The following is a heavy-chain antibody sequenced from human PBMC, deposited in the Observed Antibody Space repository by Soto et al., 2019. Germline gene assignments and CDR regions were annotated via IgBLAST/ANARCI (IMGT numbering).Heavy chain of an antibody. CDR2: IIPIFGSA. Sequence: QVQLVQSGAEVKKPGSSVKVSCKASGGTFSSSALSWVRQAPGQGFEWMGGIIPIFGSANYAQKLQHRVTITXXEXTXXAYMELSSLRYEDTAMYYCARTWRGGSYYAGSFDYWGQGTLVTVSS. D-gene: IGHD1-26*01. J-gene: IGHJ4*02. V-gene: IGHV1-69*05. CDR1: GGTFSSSA. CDR3: ARTWRGGSYYAGSFDY.